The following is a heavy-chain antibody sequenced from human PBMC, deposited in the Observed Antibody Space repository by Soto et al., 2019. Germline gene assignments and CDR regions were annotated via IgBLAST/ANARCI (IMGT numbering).Heavy chain of an antibody. V-gene: IGHV1-46*01. D-gene: IGHD3-10*01. CDR3: ARDSSASATSYSFGY. Sequence: ASVKVSCKASGYKFINHYIHWVRQAPGVGLEWMGIINPNGGGTDYAQKFQGRVTMTTDTYASTVHMELSSLRSEDTAVYFCARDSSASATSYSFGYWGQGTLVTVSS. CDR2: INPNGGGT. J-gene: IGHJ4*02. CDR1: GYKFINHY.